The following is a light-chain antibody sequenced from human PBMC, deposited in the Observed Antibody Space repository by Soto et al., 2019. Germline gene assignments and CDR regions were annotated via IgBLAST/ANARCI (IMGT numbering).Light chain of an antibody. CDR3: QQYSTYSSYT. CDR2: KAS. CDR1: QSISSW. Sequence: DIQMTQSPSTLSESVGDRVTITFRASQSISSWLAWDLQKPGKAPQLLIYKASNLQDGVPSRFSGSGSGTELTLAVNTLQPDHFATYFCQQYSTYSSYTFGQGTKREMK. V-gene: IGKV1-5*03. J-gene: IGKJ2*01.